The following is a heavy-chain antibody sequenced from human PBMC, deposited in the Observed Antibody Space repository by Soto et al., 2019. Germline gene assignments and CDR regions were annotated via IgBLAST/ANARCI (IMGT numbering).Heavy chain of an antibody. D-gene: IGHD4-17*01. J-gene: IGHJ6*02. CDR2: ISGSGGST. CDR1: GFTFISYA. Sequence: EVQLLESGGGLVQPGGSLRLSCAASGFTFISYAMSWVRQAPGKGLEWVSAISGSGGSTYYADSVKGRFTISRDNSKSTLYLQMNSLRAEDTAVYYCASWTVTTYYYYAMDVWGQGTTVTVSS. CDR3: ASWTVTTYYYYAMDV. V-gene: IGHV3-23*01.